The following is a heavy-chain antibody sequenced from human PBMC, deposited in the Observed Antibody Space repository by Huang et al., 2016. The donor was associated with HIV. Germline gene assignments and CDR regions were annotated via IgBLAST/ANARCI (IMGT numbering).Heavy chain of an antibody. J-gene: IGHJ4*02. D-gene: IGHD3-22*01. CDR1: GYTFTGYY. CDR2: INPNSGGT. V-gene: IGHV1-2*02. Sequence: QVQLVQSGAEVKKPGASVKVSCKASGYTFTGYYMHWVRQAPGQGLEWMGWINPNSGGTKYAQKVQGRVTRTRDTSISTAYMEVSRLRSDDTAVYYCARDDHYDSSGYLGYWGQGTLVTVSS. CDR3: ARDDHYDSSGYLGY.